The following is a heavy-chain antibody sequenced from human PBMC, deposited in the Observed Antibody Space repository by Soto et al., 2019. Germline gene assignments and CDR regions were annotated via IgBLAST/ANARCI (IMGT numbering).Heavy chain of an antibody. V-gene: IGHV4-39*07. Sequence: SETLSLTCTVSGGSISSSSYCWGWIRQHPGKGLELIGCIYYSGSTKNNPSLKSRVTISIDTSKNQFSLKLSSVTAADTAVYYCARGGYGMDVWGQGTTVTVSS. CDR2: IYYSGST. CDR1: GGSISSSSYC. CDR3: ARGGYGMDV. J-gene: IGHJ6*02.